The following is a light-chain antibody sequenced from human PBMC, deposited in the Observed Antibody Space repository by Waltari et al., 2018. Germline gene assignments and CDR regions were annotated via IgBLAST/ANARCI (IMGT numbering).Light chain of an antibody. J-gene: IGKJ1*01. Sequence: EIVLTQSPATLSLSPGERATLSCRSSQSVSSYLAWYQQKVGQAPRLLIYDASHRATGIPARFSGSGSGTDFTFTISSLEPEDFAVYYCLQRSSWPWTFGQGTKVEIK. CDR2: DAS. CDR3: LQRSSWPWT. CDR1: QSVSSY. V-gene: IGKV3-11*01.